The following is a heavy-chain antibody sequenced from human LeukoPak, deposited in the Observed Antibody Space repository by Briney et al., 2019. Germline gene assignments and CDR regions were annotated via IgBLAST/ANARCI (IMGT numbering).Heavy chain of an antibody. Sequence: KTSETLSLTCTVSGGSISSYYWSWIRQPPGKGLEWIGYIYYSGSTNYNPSLKSRVTISVDTSKNQFSLKLSSVTAADTAVYYCARDPGRNWGQGTLVTVSS. D-gene: IGHD1-14*01. J-gene: IGHJ4*02. V-gene: IGHV4-59*01. CDR1: GGSISSYY. CDR3: ARDPGRN. CDR2: IYYSGST.